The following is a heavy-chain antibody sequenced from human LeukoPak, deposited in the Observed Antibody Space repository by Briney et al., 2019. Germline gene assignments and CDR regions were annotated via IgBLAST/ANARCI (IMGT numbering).Heavy chain of an antibody. D-gene: IGHD1-7*01. Sequence: PGGSLKLSCAASGFTFSGSAMHWVRQASGKGLEWVGRIRNKANSYATAYAASVKGRFTISRDDSKNTAYLQMSSLKTEDTAVYFCARLSADNRNYVGDWGQGTLVTVSS. CDR2: IRNKANSYAT. CDR1: GFTFSGSA. CDR3: ARLSADNRNYVGD. J-gene: IGHJ4*02. V-gene: IGHV3-73*01.